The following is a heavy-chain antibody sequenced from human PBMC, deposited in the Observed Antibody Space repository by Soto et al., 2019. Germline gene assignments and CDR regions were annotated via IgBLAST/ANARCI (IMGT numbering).Heavy chain of an antibody. D-gene: IGHD3-16*01. CDR3: VTGDYRDH. J-gene: IGHJ4*02. Sequence: EVQLVESGGDLVKPGGSLRLTCAASGFTFTTYTMNWVRQAPGKGLEWVSSISSSSDTMYYADSVRGRFATSRDNAKNSLYLQMNSLRAEDTAVYYCVTGDYRDHWAQGTLVTVSS. V-gene: IGHV3-21*01. CDR2: ISSSSDTM. CDR1: GFTFTTYT.